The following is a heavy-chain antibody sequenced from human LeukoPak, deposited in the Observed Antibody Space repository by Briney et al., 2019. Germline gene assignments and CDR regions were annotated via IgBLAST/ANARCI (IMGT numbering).Heavy chain of an antibody. V-gene: IGHV3-23*01. CDR1: GFTFSSYA. CDR2: ISKSDGST. Sequence: PGGSLRLSCAASGFTFSSYAMTWVRQAPGKGLAWVSSISKSDGSTYYADSVKGRFTNSRDNSKNTVYLHMDSLRVEDTAIYYCARGALIPDFRGQGTLVTVSS. J-gene: IGHJ4*02. D-gene: IGHD2-21*01. CDR3: ARGALIPDF.